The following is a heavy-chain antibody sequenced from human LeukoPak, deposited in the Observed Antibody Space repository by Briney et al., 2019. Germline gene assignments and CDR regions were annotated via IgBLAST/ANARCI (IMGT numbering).Heavy chain of an antibody. CDR3: ARVDYYDSSRHSIDY. CDR1: GFTFSDYW. D-gene: IGHD3-22*01. J-gene: IGHJ4*02. Sequence: GGSLRLSCAASGFTFSDYWMRWVRQAPGKGLEWVADIKQDGSEKYYVDSVKGRFTISRENAKNSLYLQMSSLRAEDTAVYYCARVDYYDSSRHSIDYWGQGTLVTVSS. V-gene: IGHV3-7*01. CDR2: IKQDGSEK.